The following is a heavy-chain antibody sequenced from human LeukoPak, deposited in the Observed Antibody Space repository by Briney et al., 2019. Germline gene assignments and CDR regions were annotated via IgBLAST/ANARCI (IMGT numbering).Heavy chain of an antibody. CDR1: GGSFSGYY. CDR3: ARGLRTDY. CDR2: INHSGST. J-gene: IGHJ4*02. V-gene: IGHV4-34*01. Sequence: SETLSLTCAVYGGSFSGYYWSWIRQPPGKGLEWIGEINHSGSTNRNPSLKSRVTISVDTSKNQFSLKLSSVTAADTAVYYCARGLRTDYWGQGTLVTVSS.